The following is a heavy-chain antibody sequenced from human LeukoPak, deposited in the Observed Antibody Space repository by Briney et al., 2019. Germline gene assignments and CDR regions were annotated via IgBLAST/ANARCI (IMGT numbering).Heavy chain of an antibody. D-gene: IGHD5-24*01. CDR2: IYYSGST. CDR1: GGSISSSSYY. J-gene: IGHJ4*02. V-gene: IGHV4-39*01. Sequence: SETLSLTCTVSGGSISSSSYYWGWIRQPPGKGLEWIGSIYYSGSTYYNPSLKSRVTISVDTSKNQFSLKLSSVTAADTAVYYCARMAETWLQFSPFDYWGQGTLVTVSS. CDR3: ARMAETWLQFSPFDY.